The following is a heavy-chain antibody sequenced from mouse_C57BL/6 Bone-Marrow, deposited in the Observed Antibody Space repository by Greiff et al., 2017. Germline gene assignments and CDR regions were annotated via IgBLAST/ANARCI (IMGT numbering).Heavy chain of an antibody. CDR3: ARKNWPYAMDY. CDR2: IYPRSGNT. D-gene: IGHD4-1*01. Sequence: VQLQQSGAELARPGASVKLSCKASGYTFTSYGISWVKQRTGQGLEWIGEIYPRSGNTYYNEKFKGKATLTADKSSSTAYLELRSLTSEDSAVYYCARKNWPYAMDYWGQGTSVTVSS. J-gene: IGHJ4*01. V-gene: IGHV1-81*01. CDR1: GYTFTSYG.